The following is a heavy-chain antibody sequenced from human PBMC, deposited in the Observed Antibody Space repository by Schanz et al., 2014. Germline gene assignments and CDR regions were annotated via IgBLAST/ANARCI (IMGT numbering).Heavy chain of an antibody. CDR2: ITDSGGST. Sequence: EVQLLESGGGLVQPGGSLRLSCAASGFTFSSYAMSWVHQAPGKGLEWASAITDSGGSTYYADAVKGRFTIARDNSNKGVYLQMNSLRAEDWGREWCARDKDSGSYHYNWGEPWGQGTLGNVSS. CDR3: ARDKDSGSYHYNWGEP. D-gene: IGHD3-10*01. V-gene: IGHV3-23*01. J-gene: IGHJ5*02. CDR1: GFTFSSYA.